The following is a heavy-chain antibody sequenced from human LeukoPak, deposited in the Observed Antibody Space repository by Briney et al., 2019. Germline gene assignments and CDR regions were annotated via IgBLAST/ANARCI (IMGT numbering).Heavy chain of an antibody. D-gene: IGHD3-22*01. J-gene: IGHJ5*02. V-gene: IGHV4-4*02. CDR3: GRGRRGHYYDSSGYAWFDP. CDR1: GGSISSSNW. CDR2: IYHSGST. Sequence: KPSGTLSLTCAVSGGSISSSNWWSWVRQPPGKGLEWIGEIYHSGSTNYNPSLKSRVTISVDKSKNQFSLKLSSVTAADTAVYYCGRGRRGHYYDSSGYAWFDPWGQGTLVTVSS.